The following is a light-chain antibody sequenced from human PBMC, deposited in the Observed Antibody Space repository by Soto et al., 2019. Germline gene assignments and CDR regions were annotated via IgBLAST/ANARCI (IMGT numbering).Light chain of an antibody. CDR3: QQYGSITWT. CDR1: QGIRNY. CDR2: AAS. Sequence: DIQLTQSPSFLSASVGDRVTITCRVSQGIRNYLAWYQQTPGKAPKIMIYAASTLQSGVPSSFSGSGSGTEFTLTISRLEPEDFEVDDCQQYGSITWTFGQGTKVDIK. J-gene: IGKJ1*01. V-gene: IGKV1-9*01.